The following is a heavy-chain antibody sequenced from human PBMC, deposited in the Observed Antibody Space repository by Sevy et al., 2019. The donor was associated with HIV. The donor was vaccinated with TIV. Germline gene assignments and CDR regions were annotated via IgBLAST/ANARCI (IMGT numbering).Heavy chain of an antibody. CDR2: ISGSGGST. CDR1: GFTFSTYT. J-gene: IGHJ6*02. V-gene: IGHV3-23*01. D-gene: IGHD2-2*01. CDR3: AKGDSTFYGIDV. Sequence: GGSLRLSCAASGFTFSTYTMNWVRQAPGKGLEWVSAISGSGGSTYYADSVKGRFTISRDKSKNTLYLQMNSLRAEDTAVYYCAKGDSTFYGIDVWGQGTTVTVSS.